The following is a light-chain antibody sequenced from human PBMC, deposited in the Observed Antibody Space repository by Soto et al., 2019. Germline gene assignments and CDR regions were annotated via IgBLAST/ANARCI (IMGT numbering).Light chain of an antibody. J-gene: IGKJ3*01. CDR2: RAS. CDR1: QTINTW. CDR3: QQYETYSGT. V-gene: IGKV1-5*03. Sequence: DIQMTQSPSTLSASVGDRVTITCRASQTINTWLAWYQQKPGKAPKLLIYRASNLVSGVLSRFSGSGSGTEFTLTISSLQPDDFSIYYCQQYETYSGTFGPGTKVDI.